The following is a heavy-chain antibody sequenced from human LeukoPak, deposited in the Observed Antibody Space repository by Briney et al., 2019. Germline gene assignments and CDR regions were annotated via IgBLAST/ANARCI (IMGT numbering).Heavy chain of an antibody. CDR3: XKAANYDILPGYYLDY. CDR1: GFSFSVYG. J-gene: IGHJ4*02. V-gene: IGHV3-74*01. CDR2: IKADGSIT. D-gene: IGHD3-9*01. Sequence: GGSLRLSCAASGFSFSVYGMHWVRQAPGKGPVWVSRIKADGSITDYADFVKGRFTISRDNSNNTLYLQMNNLRAADTAIYYXXKAANYDILPGYYLDYWGQGTLVTVSS.